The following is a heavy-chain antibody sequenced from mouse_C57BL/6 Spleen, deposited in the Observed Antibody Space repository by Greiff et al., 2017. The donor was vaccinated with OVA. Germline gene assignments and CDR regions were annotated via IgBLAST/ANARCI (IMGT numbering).Heavy chain of an antibody. Sequence: EVQLQQSGPELVKPGASVKISCKASGYTFTDYYMNWVKQSHGKSLEWIGDINPNNGGTSYSQKFKGKATLTVDKSSSTAYMELRSLTSEDSAVYYCARSDYPDWFAYWGQGTLVTVSA. D-gene: IGHD2-13*01. V-gene: IGHV1-26*01. CDR2: INPNNGGT. CDR3: ARSDYPDWFAY. CDR1: GYTFTDYY. J-gene: IGHJ3*01.